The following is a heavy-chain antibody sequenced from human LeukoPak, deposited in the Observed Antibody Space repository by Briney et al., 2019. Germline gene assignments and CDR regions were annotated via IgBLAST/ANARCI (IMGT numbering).Heavy chain of an antibody. CDR2: IRSKAYGGTT. V-gene: IGHV3-49*03. J-gene: IGHJ5*02. D-gene: IGHD2-15*01. Sequence: GGSLRLSCTASGFTFGDYAMSWFRQAPGKGLEWVGFIRSKAYGGTTEYAASVKGRITISRDDSKSIAYLQMNSLKTEDTAVYYCTRGGPIVVVVAATEFDPWGQGTLVTVSS. CDR3: TRGGPIVVVVAATEFDP. CDR1: GFTFGDYA.